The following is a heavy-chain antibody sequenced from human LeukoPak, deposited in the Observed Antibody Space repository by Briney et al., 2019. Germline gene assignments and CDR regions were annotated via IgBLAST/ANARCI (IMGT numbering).Heavy chain of an antibody. J-gene: IGHJ4*02. Sequence: GGSLRLSCAASGFTFSSYAMSWVRQAPGKGLEWVSAISGSGGSTYYADSVKGRFTISRDNSKNTLYLQMNSLRAEDTAVYYCAKGPRARYSSGWYYFDYWGQGTLVTVSS. V-gene: IGHV3-23*01. D-gene: IGHD6-19*01. CDR3: AKGPRARYSSGWYYFDY. CDR1: GFTFSSYA. CDR2: ISGSGGST.